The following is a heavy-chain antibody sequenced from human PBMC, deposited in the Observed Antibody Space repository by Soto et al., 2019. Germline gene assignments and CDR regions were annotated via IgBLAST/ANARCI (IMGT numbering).Heavy chain of an antibody. CDR3: AGGRIVVAGSSAYYGMDV. J-gene: IGHJ6*02. Sequence: QVHLLMQSGAEVKKPGSSVKVSCKASGGNPSNSAISWVRQAPGQGLEWMGGIIPVVGIISYAQNFQGRVTITADDSTSTAYMELSSLRVEDTAVYFCAGGRIVVAGSSAYYGMDVWGQGTAVTVSS. CDR1: GGNPSNSA. V-gene: IGHV1-69*01. CDR2: IIPVVGII. D-gene: IGHD6-19*01.